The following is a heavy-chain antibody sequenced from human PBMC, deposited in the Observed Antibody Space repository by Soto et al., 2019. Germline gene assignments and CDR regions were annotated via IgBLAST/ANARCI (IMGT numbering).Heavy chain of an antibody. V-gene: IGHV3-30*18. D-gene: IGHD1-26*01. CDR3: AKDLYSGSSHPDY. CDR2: ITYDGSNH. Sequence: SQRLSCVASGFTFSGHGMHSVRQAPGKVLECVAVITYDGSNHYYADSVKRRFTISRDNSKNTLYLQMHSLRAEDTAVYYCAKDLYSGSSHPDYWGQGTLVTVS. CDR1: GFTFSGHG. J-gene: IGHJ4*02.